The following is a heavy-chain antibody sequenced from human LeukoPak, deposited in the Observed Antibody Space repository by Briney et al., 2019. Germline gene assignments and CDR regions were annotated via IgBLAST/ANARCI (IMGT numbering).Heavy chain of an antibody. V-gene: IGHV3-7*01. CDR3: AKDNPRSYYYYMDV. Sequence: GGSLRLSCSASGFTFNTYWMSWVRQAPGKGLQWVANVRPDGREQRYVDSVKGRFTISRDNAKSSLYLQMNSLRAEDTAVYYCAKDNPRSYYYYMDVWGKGTTVTVSS. CDR2: VRPDGREQ. CDR1: GFTFNTYW. J-gene: IGHJ6*03. D-gene: IGHD1-14*01.